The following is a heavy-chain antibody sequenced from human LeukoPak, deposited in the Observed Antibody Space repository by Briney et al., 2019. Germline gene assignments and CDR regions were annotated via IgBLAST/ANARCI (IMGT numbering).Heavy chain of an antibody. D-gene: IGHD3-10*01. V-gene: IGHV3-7*05. CDR2: IKQDGSEK. J-gene: IGHJ4*02. CDR1: GITFSRYW. Sequence: GGSLRLSCAASGITFSRYWMSWVRQAPGKGLEWVATIKQDGSEKYYVDSVRGRFTISRDNARNSLHLQMNSLRADDTAVYFCARGGRSYGSEYWGQGTLVTVSS. CDR3: ARGGRSYGSEY.